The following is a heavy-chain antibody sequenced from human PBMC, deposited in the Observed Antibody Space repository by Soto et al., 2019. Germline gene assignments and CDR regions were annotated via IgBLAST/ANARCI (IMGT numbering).Heavy chain of an antibody. CDR2: IYYSGTT. CDR1: GGSISSSNYY. D-gene: IGHD4-17*01. J-gene: IGHJ4*02. CDR3: ARDEGGYGTFDY. Sequence: QVQLQESGPGLVKPSQTLSLTCTVSGGSISSSNYYWSWIRQHPAKGLEWIGYIYYSGTTYYNPSLERRVTISLDTSNNQFSLKLTSVTAADTALYYCARDEGGYGTFDYWGQGTLVTVSS. V-gene: IGHV4-31*03.